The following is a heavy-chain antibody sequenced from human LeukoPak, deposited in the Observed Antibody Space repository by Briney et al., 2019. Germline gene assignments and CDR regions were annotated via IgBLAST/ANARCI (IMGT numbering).Heavy chain of an antibody. J-gene: IGHJ4*02. CDR3: AKALEQETVIALDS. CDR1: GFTFSTYA. V-gene: IGHV3-23*01. CDR2: ISGSGGST. Sequence: PGGSLRLSCAASGFTFSTYAMSWVRQAPGKGLEWVSAISGSGGSTYYADSVKGRFTISRDNSKNTLYLQMNGLRAEDTSIYFCAKALEQETVIALDSWGQGTLVTVSS. D-gene: IGHD6-13*01.